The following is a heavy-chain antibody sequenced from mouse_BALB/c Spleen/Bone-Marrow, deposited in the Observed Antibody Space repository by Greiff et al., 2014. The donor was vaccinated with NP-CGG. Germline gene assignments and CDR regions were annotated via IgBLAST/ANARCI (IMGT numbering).Heavy chain of an antibody. J-gene: IGHJ2*01. Sequence: VQLQHPGAELAKPGAPVKMSCKASGYTFTSYWMHWVKQRPGQGLEWIGNINPSTGYTEYNQKFKDKATLTADKSSSTAYMQLNSLTSEDSAVYYCARSYGKNVDYWGQGTTLTVSS. D-gene: IGHD2-1*01. CDR2: INPSTGYT. CDR3: ARSYGKNVDY. CDR1: GYTFTSYW. V-gene: IGHV1-7*01.